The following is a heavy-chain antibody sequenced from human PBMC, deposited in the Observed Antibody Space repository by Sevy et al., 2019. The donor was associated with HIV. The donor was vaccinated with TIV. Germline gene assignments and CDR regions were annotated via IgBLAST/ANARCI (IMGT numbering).Heavy chain of an antibody. CDR1: GGSFSAYY. J-gene: IGHJ3*02. CDR2: INRSGST. CDR3: ARVYSSAPHFDI. D-gene: IGHD6-19*01. Sequence: KQSQTLSLTCGVSGGSFSAYYWSWIRQPPGKGLEWIGEINRSGSTNYNPSLKSRVTISVDTSKKQFSLNLSSVTAADTAAYYCARVYSSAPHFDIWGQGTMVTVSS. V-gene: IGHV4-34*01.